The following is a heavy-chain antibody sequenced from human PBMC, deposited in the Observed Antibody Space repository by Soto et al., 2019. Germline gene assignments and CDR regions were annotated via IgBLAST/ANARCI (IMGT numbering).Heavy chain of an antibody. D-gene: IGHD6-13*01. CDR1: GFTFSSYG. CDR3: ARDRMYSSSWFS. Sequence: QVQLVESGGGVVQPGRSLRLSCAASGFTFSSYGMHWVRQAPGKGLEWVAVIWYDGSNKYYADSVKGRFTISRDNSKNTLSLQMNSLRGEDTAVYYCARDRMYSSSWFSWGQGTLVTVSS. CDR2: IWYDGSNK. J-gene: IGHJ5*02. V-gene: IGHV3-33*01.